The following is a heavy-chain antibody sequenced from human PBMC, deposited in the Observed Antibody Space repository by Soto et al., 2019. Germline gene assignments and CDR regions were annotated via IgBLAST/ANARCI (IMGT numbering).Heavy chain of an antibody. J-gene: IGHJ5*02. CDR3: AKAPGEQWLDLYNWFDP. CDR1: GFRFSEYS. V-gene: IGHV3-48*01. CDR2: ISSISSTI. D-gene: IGHD6-19*01. Sequence: PGGTLRLSCAASGFRFSEYSMNWLRQAPGKGPERVSYISSISSTIFYADSVKGRFTISRDNARNSLYLQMNSLRAEDTAVYYCAKAPGEQWLDLYNWFDPWGQGTLVTVSS.